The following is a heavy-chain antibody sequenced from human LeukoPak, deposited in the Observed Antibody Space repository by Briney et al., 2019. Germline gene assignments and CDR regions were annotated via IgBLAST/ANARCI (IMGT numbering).Heavy chain of an antibody. V-gene: IGHV3-23*01. Sequence: GGTLRLSCAASGFTFSNHGMNWVRQAPGKGLEWVSGISPSGDITYYADSVKGRFTISRDNSKNTLYLQMNSLRAEDTAVYYCARRVRGVIITYYYYYYMDVWGKGTTVTISS. CDR2: ISPSGDIT. D-gene: IGHD3-10*01. CDR3: ARRVRGVIITYYYYYYMDV. J-gene: IGHJ6*03. CDR1: GFTFSNHG.